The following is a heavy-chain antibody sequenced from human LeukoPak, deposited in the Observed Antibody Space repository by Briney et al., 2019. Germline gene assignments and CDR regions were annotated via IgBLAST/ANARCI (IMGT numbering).Heavy chain of an antibody. J-gene: IGHJ6*02. V-gene: IGHV5-51*01. D-gene: IGHD2-2*01. CDR2: IYPGDSDT. Sequence: GESLKISCKGSGYSFTSYWIGWVRQMPGKGLEWMGIIYPGDSDTRYSPSFQGQVTISADKSISTAYLQWSSLKASDAAMYYCARNGCSSTSCFRHYGMDVWGQGTTVTVSS. CDR3: ARNGCSSTSCFRHYGMDV. CDR1: GYSFTSYW.